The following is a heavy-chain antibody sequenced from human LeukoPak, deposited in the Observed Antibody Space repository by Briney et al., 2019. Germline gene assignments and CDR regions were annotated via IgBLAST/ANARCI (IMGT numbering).Heavy chain of an antibody. CDR2: IYSGGST. D-gene: IGHD5-24*01. CDR3: ARSKRQRWLYDAFDI. Sequence: GGSLRLSCAASGLTVSRNYMSWVRQAPGKGLESVSVIYSGGSTYYADSVRGRFTISRDNSKNTLYLQMNSLRVEDTAVYYCARSKRQRWLYDAFDIWGQGTMVTVSS. V-gene: IGHV3-53*01. CDR1: GLTVSRNY. J-gene: IGHJ3*02.